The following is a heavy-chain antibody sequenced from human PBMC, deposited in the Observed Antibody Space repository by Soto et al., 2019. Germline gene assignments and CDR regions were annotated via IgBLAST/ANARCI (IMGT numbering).Heavy chain of an antibody. V-gene: IGHV1-18*01. CDR1: GYTFTSYG. CDR2: ISAYNGNT. Sequence: ASVKVSCKASGYTFTSYGISWVRQAPGQGLEWMGWISAYNGNTNYAQKLQGRVTMTTDTSTSTAYMELRSLRSDDTAVYYCARANEYYDLWSGYPIRPYYFDYWGQGTLVTVSS. D-gene: IGHD3-3*01. CDR3: ARANEYYDLWSGYPIRPYYFDY. J-gene: IGHJ4*02.